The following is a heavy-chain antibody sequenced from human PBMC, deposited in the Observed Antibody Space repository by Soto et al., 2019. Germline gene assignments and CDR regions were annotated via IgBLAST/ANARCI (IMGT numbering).Heavy chain of an antibody. CDR3: ARGDTYYVNWYFDY. Sequence: QVQLVQSGAEVKKPGASVKVSCKTSGFTFTNYYINWVRQAPGQGLEGMGWISAYSGNTNYAQNLQGRVTMTTDTSASTAYLELRSLRSDGTAVYFCARGDTYYVNWYFDYWGQGTLVTVSS. CDR1: GFTFTNYY. CDR2: ISAYSGNT. D-gene: IGHD1-1*01. J-gene: IGHJ4*02. V-gene: IGHV1-18*01.